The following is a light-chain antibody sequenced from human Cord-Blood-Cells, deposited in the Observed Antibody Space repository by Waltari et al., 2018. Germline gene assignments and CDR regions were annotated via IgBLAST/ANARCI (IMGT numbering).Light chain of an antibody. V-gene: IGLV2-11*01. CDR2: DVS. Sequence: QSALTQPRSVSGSPGQSVTIPCTGTSSDVGGYNYVSWYQQHPGQAPKLMIYDVSKRPSGVPDRFSGSKSGNTASLTISGLRAEDEADYYCCSHAGSYTLVFGGGTKLTVL. J-gene: IGLJ2*01. CDR1: SSDVGGYNY. CDR3: CSHAGSYTLV.